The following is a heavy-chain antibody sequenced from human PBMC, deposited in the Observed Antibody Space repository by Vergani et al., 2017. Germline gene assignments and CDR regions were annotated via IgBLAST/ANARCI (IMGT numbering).Heavy chain of an antibody. V-gene: IGHV3-53*04. J-gene: IGHJ6*02. Sequence: EVQLVESGGGLVQPGGSLRLSCAASGFTVSSNYMSWVRQAPGKGLEWVAVIYSGGSTYYADSVKGRFTISRHNSKNTLYLQMNSLRAEDTAVYYCASGSYNYYYGMDVWGQGTTVTVSS. CDR2: IYSGGST. D-gene: IGHD1-26*01. CDR3: ASGSYNYYYGMDV. CDR1: GFTVSSNY.